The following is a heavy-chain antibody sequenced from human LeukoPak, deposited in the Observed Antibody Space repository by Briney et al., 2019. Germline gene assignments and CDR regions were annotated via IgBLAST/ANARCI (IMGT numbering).Heavy chain of an antibody. CDR2: IKQDVSDK. Sequence: GGSPRLSCIPSGFTFTNYWMTWVRQAPGKGLEWVASIKQDVSDKYYVDSVKGRFAISRDNAENSLYLQMNSLRAEDTAMYYCSRGLGSDSWGQGTLVTVSS. V-gene: IGHV3-7*01. J-gene: IGHJ4*02. CDR3: SRGLGSDS. CDR1: GFTFTNYW. D-gene: IGHD2-2*03.